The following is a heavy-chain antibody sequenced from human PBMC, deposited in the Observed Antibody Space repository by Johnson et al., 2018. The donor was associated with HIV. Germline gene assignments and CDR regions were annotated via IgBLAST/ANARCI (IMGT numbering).Heavy chain of an antibody. V-gene: IGHV3-30*02. CDR2: TRYDGSNK. J-gene: IGHJ3*02. CDR3: AKDRTGFDAFDI. Sequence: QVQLVESGGGVVQPGGSLRLSCAASGFTFSSYGMHWVRQAPGKGLEWVAFTRYDGSNKYYADSVQGRFTISRDNSKNTLYLQMNSLRAEDTAVYYCAKDRTGFDAFDIWGQGTMVTVSS. CDR1: GFTFSSYG. D-gene: IGHD1-1*01.